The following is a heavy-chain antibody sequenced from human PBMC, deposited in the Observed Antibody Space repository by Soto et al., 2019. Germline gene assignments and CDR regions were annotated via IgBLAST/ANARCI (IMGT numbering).Heavy chain of an antibody. D-gene: IGHD3-10*01. CDR3: AKDLGRGAATNFDY. Sequence: EVQLLESGGGLVQPGGSLRLSCAASGFTLSSYAMSWVRQAPGKGLEWVSGISGSGGSTYYADSVKGRFTISRDNSKNTLYLQMNSLRVVDTAVYYCAKDLGRGAATNFDYWGQGILVTVSS. CDR2: ISGSGGST. V-gene: IGHV3-23*01. CDR1: GFTLSSYA. J-gene: IGHJ4*02.